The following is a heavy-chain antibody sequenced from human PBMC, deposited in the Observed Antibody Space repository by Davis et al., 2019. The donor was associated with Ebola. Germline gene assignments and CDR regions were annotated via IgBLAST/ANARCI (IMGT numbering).Heavy chain of an antibody. CDR3: ARDAVPAAQDY. Sequence: PGGSLRPSCAAASGFSFSIHWMTWVRQAPGKGLEWVANIRHDGGETYYADSVKGRFAISRDNAKNSLYLQMNSLRAEDTAIYYCARDAVPAAQDYWGQGTLVTVSS. V-gene: IGHV3-7*03. CDR1: GFSFSIHW. J-gene: IGHJ4*02. CDR2: IRHDGGET. D-gene: IGHD2-2*01.